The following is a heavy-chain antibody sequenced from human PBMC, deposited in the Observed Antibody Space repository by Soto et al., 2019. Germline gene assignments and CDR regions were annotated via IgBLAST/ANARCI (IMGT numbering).Heavy chain of an antibody. J-gene: IGHJ6*02. Sequence: QAQLVQSGAEVKKPGASVKVSCKASGSNFPTFDINWVRQATGQGLEWMGWININSGNTAYAQKYQGRFTMTRNTSISTVYMELSSLRSDDTAVYYCSKGYAMDVWGQGTTVIVSS. CDR1: GSNFPTFD. CDR3: SKGYAMDV. CDR2: ININSGNT. V-gene: IGHV1-8*01.